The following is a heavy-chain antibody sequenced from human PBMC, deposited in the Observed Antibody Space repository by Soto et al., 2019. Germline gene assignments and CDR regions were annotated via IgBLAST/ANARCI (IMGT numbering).Heavy chain of an antibody. Sequence: GGSLRLSCSASGFTFSSYAMSCVRQAPGKGLEWVSAISGSGGSTYYADSVKGRFTISRDNSKNTLYLQMNSLRAEDTAVYYCAKSTLAARDPFDYWGQGTLVTVSS. CDR3: AKSTLAARDPFDY. CDR1: GFTFSSYA. V-gene: IGHV3-23*01. CDR2: ISGSGGST. J-gene: IGHJ4*02. D-gene: IGHD6-6*01.